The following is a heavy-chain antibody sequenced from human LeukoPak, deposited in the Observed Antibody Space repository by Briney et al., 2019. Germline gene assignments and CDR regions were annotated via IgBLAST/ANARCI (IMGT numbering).Heavy chain of an antibody. CDR1: GFTFSSYW. D-gene: IGHD4-23*01. CDR3: ARSQRDYGGKTFGDAFDY. CDR2: INSDGSST. V-gene: IGHV3-74*01. J-gene: IGHJ4*02. Sequence: PGGSLRLSCAASGFTFSSYWMHWVRQAPGKGLVWVSRINSDGSSTSYADSVKGRFTISRDNAKNTLYLQMNSLRAEDTAVYYCARSQRDYGGKTFGDAFDYWGQGTLVTVSS.